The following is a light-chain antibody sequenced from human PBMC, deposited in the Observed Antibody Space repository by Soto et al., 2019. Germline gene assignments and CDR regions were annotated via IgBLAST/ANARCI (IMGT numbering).Light chain of an antibody. V-gene: IGKV1-39*01. CDR3: QESYSTPIT. J-gene: IGKJ5*01. Sequence: DIQMHQSPSSLSASVGERVTITGRASQNIKHYLNWYQQKPGKAPKLLIYASSSLQSGVPSRFSGSGSGADFILTISSLQSEDFATYYCQESYSTPITVGQGTRLEIK. CDR1: QNIKHY. CDR2: ASS.